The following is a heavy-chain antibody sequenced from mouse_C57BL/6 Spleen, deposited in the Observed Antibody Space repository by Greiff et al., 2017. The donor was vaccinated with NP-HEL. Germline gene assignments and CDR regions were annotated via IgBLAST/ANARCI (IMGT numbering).Heavy chain of an antibody. CDR2: ISDGGSYT. J-gene: IGHJ1*03. Sequence: EVQVVESGGGLVKPGGSLKLSCAASGFTFSSYAMSWVRQTPEKRLEWVATISDGGSYTYYPDNVKGRFTISRDNAKNNLYLQMSHLKSEDTAMYYCARGGLPRGYFDVWGTGTTVTVSS. D-gene: IGHD5-5*01. V-gene: IGHV5-4*01. CDR3: ARGGLPRGYFDV. CDR1: GFTFSSYA.